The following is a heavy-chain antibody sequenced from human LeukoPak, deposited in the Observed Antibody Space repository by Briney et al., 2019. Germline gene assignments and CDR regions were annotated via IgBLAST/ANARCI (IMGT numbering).Heavy chain of an antibody. CDR1: GFTFSGYW. CDR2: INQDGSEK. D-gene: IGHD2-15*01. Sequence: PGGSLRLSCAASGFTFSGYWMGWVRQAPGKGLEWVANINQDGSEKSYVESVKGRFTISRDNAKNSLYLQMNSLRAEDTAVYYCARAARGGPTYYMDVWGKGTTVTVSS. J-gene: IGHJ6*03. CDR3: ARAARGGPTYYMDV. V-gene: IGHV3-7*01.